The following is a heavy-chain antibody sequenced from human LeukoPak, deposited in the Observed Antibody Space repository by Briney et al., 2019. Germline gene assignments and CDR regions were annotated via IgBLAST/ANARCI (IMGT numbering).Heavy chain of an antibody. CDR3: AKAYYYDSSGPFDY. V-gene: IGHV3-30*02. CDR2: IRYDGSNK. CDR1: GFTFSSYG. D-gene: IGHD3-22*01. J-gene: IGHJ4*02. Sequence: GGSLRLSCAASGFTFSSYGMHWARQAPGKGLEWVAFIRYDGSNKYYADSVEGRFTISRDNSKNTLYLQMNSLRAEDTAVYYCAKAYYYDSSGPFDYWGQGTLVTVSS.